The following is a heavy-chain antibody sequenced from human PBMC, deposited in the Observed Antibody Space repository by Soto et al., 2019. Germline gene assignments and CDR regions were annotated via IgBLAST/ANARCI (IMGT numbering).Heavy chain of an antibody. J-gene: IGHJ4*02. Sequence: GGSLRLSCAASGFTFSSYAMSRVRQAPGKGLEWVSAISGSGGSTYYADSVKGRFTISRDNSKNTLYLQMNSLRAEDTAVYYCANWQRGYYSDYWGQGTLVTVSS. D-gene: IGHD3-22*01. CDR2: ISGSGGST. CDR1: GFTFSSYA. CDR3: ANWQRGYYSDY. V-gene: IGHV3-23*01.